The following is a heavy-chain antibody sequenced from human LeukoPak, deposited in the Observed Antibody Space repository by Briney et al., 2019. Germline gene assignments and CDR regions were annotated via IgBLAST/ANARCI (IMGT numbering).Heavy chain of an antibody. CDR2: INLSGGST. J-gene: IGHJ4*02. Sequence: ASVKVSCKASGYTFTSYYMHWVRQAPGQGLEWMGIINLSGGSTRSAQRFQGRVTMTRDTSTSTVYMEMSSLRSEDTAVYYCASRILDYCSGGSCYSAFDYWGQGTLVTVSS. V-gene: IGHV1-46*01. CDR1: GYTFTSYY. D-gene: IGHD2-15*01. CDR3: ASRILDYCSGGSCYSAFDY.